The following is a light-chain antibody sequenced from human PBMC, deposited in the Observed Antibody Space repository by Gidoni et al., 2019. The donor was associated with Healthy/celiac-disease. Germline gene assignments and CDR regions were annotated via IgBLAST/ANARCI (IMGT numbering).Light chain of an antibody. V-gene: IGKV3-15*01. J-gene: IGKJ4*01. CDR2: GAS. CDR1: QRFRSN. Sequence: EIVMTTSPATLSVSPGERATLSCRARQRFRSNLAWDQQQPCQASRRLIYGASTRATGIPARLSGSGSGTELTLTISSLQSEDFAVYYCQQYNNWPLTVGGGTKVEIK. CDR3: QQYNNWPLT.